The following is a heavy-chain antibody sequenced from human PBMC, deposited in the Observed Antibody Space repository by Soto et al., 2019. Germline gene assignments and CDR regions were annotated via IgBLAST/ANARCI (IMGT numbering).Heavy chain of an antibody. Sequence: SETLSLTCAVSGYSISSGYYWGWIRQPPGKGLEWIGSIYHSGSTYYNPSLKSRVTISVDTSKNQFSLKLSSVTAADTAVYYCPSSAKLYCSSTTCYRAPDYWGQGTLVTVSS. V-gene: IGHV4-38-2*01. J-gene: IGHJ4*02. CDR2: IYHSGST. CDR1: GYSISSGYY. CDR3: PSSAKLYCSSTTCYRAPDY. D-gene: IGHD2-2*02.